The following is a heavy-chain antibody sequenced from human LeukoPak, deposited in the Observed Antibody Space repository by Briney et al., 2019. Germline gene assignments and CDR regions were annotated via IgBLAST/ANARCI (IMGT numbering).Heavy chain of an antibody. V-gene: IGHV4-39*07. CDR1: GASIRNYY. Sequence: ASETLSLTCTVSGASIRNYYWSWIRQPPGEGLEWIGSIYYSGSTYYNPSLKSRVTISVDTSKNQFSLKLSSVTAADTAVYYCARDRRDGYNFDYWGQGTLVTVSS. CDR3: ARDRRDGYNFDY. D-gene: IGHD5-24*01. J-gene: IGHJ4*02. CDR2: IYYSGST.